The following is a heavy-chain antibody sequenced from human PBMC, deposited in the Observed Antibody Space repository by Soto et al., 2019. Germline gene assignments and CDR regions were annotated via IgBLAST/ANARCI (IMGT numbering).Heavy chain of an antibody. CDR2: INIDGSIT. Sequence: GGSLRLSCAASGFTFSTYWMHWVRQAPGKGLVWVSRINIDGSITSYADSVKGRFTISRDNAANTLYLQMNSLRVEDTAVYYCARDRYYEGNWFDPWGQGTLVTVSS. J-gene: IGHJ5*02. V-gene: IGHV3-74*01. D-gene: IGHD3-3*01. CDR1: GFTFSTYW. CDR3: ARDRYYEGNWFDP.